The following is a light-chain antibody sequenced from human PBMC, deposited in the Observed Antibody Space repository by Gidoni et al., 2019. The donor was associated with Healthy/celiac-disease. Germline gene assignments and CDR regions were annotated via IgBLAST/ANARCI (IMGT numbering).Light chain of an antibody. CDR2: GAS. Sequence: EIEMTPSPATLSVSPGVRATLTCGASQSVSSNLAWYQQKPGQAPRLLIYGASTMATGIPARFSGSGSGTEFTLTISSLQSEDFAVYYCQQYNNLPTFGQGTKVEIK. CDR1: QSVSSN. CDR3: QQYNNLPT. J-gene: IGKJ1*01. V-gene: IGKV3D-15*01.